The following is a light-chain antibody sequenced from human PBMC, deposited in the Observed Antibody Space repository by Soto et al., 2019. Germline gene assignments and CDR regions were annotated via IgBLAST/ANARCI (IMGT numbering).Light chain of an antibody. V-gene: IGKV3-20*01. CDR2: GAS. CDR3: QQYGSSPQT. Sequence: EIVLTQSPCTLSLSPGERVALSCRASQTVTFSYLAWYQQKPGQAPRLLIFGASTRATGIPDRFRGSGSGTDFTLTITRLEPEDFGVYYCQQYGSSPQTFGQGTKVDIK. CDR1: QTVTFSY. J-gene: IGKJ1*01.